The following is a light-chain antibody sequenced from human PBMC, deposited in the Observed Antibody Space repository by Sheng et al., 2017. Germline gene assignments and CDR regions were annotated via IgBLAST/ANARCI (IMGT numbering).Light chain of an antibody. CDR3: QQYNNWPPGT. CDR1: QDISNY. Sequence: DIQMTQSPSSLSASVGDRVTITCQASQDISNYLNWYQQKPGKAPKLLIYKASTLEGGVPSRFSGSGSGTEFTLTIDSLQSEDFAVYYCQQYNNWPPGTFGPGTKLEI. J-gene: IGKJ1*01. CDR2: KAS. V-gene: IGKV1-33*01.